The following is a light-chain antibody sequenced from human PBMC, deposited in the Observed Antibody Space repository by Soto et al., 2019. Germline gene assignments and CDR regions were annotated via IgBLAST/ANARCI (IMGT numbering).Light chain of an antibody. V-gene: IGLV1-40*01. CDR2: GHT. Sequence: QSVLTQPPSVSGAPGQRVTISCTGSSSNIGAGYDVHWYQQLPGTAPKLLINGHTNGPSGVPERFSGSKSGTSASLAITGLQAEDEGDYYGQSYDSSLLGSFVFGGGTKLTVL. CDR1: SSNIGAGYD. CDR3: QSYDSSLLGSFV. J-gene: IGLJ2*01.